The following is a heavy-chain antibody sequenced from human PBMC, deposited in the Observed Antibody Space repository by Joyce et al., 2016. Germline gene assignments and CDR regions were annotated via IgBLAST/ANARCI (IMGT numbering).Heavy chain of an antibody. Sequence: TASGFTFREYAMHWVRQAPGKGLEWVSGIGWNSDNRDYADSVKGRFTISRDNAKKSLYLQMNSLRAEDTAFYYCAKDTYYYDSSGNNYFDYWGQGTLVTVSS. CDR1: GFTFREYA. CDR2: IGWNSDNR. D-gene: IGHD3-22*01. CDR3: AKDTYYYDSSGNNYFDY. V-gene: IGHV3-9*01. J-gene: IGHJ4*02.